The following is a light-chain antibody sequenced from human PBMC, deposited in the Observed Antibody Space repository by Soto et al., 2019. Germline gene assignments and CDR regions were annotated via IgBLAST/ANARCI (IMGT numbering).Light chain of an antibody. CDR2: DAS. CDR1: QSISSW. V-gene: IGKV1-5*01. CDR3: QQYNSYWYT. J-gene: IGKJ2*01. Sequence: DIQMTQSPSTLSASVGDRVTITCRASQSISSWLAWYQQKPGKAPKLLIYDASILESGVPSRFSGSGSGTEFTLTISSLQPDDFATYYCQQYNSYWYTFGEGTKVEIK.